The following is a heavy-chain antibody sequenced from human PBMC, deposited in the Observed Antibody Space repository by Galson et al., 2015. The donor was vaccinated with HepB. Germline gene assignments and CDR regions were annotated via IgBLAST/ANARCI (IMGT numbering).Heavy chain of an antibody. CDR3: ARGLGGYYYYYYMDV. D-gene: IGHD2-21*01. CDR1: GGSISSGSYY. V-gene: IGHV4-61*02. J-gene: IGHJ6*03. CDR2: IYTSGST. Sequence: LSLTCTVSGGSISSGSYYWSWIRQPAGKGLEWIGRIYTSGSTNYNPSLKSRVTMSVDTSKNQFSLKLSSVTAADTAVYYCARGLGGYYYYYYMDVWGKGTTVTVSS.